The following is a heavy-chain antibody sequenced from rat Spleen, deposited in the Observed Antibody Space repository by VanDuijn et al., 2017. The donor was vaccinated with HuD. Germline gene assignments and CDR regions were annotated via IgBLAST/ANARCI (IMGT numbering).Heavy chain of an antibody. D-gene: IGHD1-2*01. CDR3: ARLGITLGAGHWFAY. J-gene: IGHJ3*01. CDR1: GFTFSDYY. Sequence: EVQLVESGGGLVQPGRSLKLSCAASGFTFSDYYMAWVRQAPKKGLEWVASISYEGSSTNYGDSVKGRFTISRDNAKNTQYLQMDSLRSEDTATYYCARLGITLGAGHWFAYWGQGTLVTVSS. CDR2: ISYEGSST. V-gene: IGHV5-22*01.